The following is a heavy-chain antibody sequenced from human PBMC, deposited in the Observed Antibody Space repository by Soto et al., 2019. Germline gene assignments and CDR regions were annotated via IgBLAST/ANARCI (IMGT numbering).Heavy chain of an antibody. D-gene: IGHD2-2*01. CDR3: AKGGRYCSSTSCYAGYYYYMDV. CDR2: ISGGGGST. CDR1: GFTFSSYA. Sequence: EVQLLESGGGLVQPGGSLRLSCAASGFTFSSYAMTWVRQAPGKGLEWVLAISGGGGSTYYADSVKGRFTISRDNSKNTLYLQMNSLRAEDTAVYYCAKGGRYCSSTSCYAGYYYYMDVWGKGTTVTVSS. V-gene: IGHV3-23*01. J-gene: IGHJ6*03.